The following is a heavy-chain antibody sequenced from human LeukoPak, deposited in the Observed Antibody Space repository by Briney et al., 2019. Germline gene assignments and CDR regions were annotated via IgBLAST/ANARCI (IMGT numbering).Heavy chain of an antibody. D-gene: IGHD4-17*01. J-gene: IGHJ6*03. CDR3: ARVYGDLRGVYYYYMDV. CDR1: GYTFTSYG. Sequence: GASVKVSCKASGYTFTSYGISWVRQAPGQGLEWMGWISAYNGNTNYAQKLQGRVTMTTDTSTSTAYIELRSLRSDDTAVYYCARVYGDLRGVYYYYMDVWGKGATVTISS. V-gene: IGHV1-18*01. CDR2: ISAYNGNT.